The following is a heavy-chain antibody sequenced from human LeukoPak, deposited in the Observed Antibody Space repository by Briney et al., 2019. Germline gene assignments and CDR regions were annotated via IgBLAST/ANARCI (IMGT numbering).Heavy chain of an antibody. D-gene: IGHD5-24*01. CDR1: GYTFTNSY. CDR3: ARIRDGYNDAYDI. J-gene: IGHJ3*02. CDR2: INPDGGNT. V-gene: IGHV1-46*01. Sequence: ASVKVSCKASGYTFTNSYIHWVRQAPGQVLEWMGLINPDGGNTNYAQNFQGRVTLTRDTATSTVYMELSSLRSEDTAIYYCARIRDGYNDAYDIWGQGTVVTVPS.